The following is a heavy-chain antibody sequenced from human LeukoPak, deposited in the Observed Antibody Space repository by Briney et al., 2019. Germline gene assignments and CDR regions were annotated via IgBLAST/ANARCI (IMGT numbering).Heavy chain of an antibody. CDR3: AKGRREQPFDY. CDR2: ISGSGGNT. Sequence: GGSLRLSCAASGFTFSSYAMSWVRQAPGKGLEWDSAISGSGGNTYYADSVKGRFTISRDNSKNTLYLQMNSLRAEDTAVYYCAKGRREQPFDYWGQGTLVTVSS. V-gene: IGHV3-23*01. D-gene: IGHD1-26*01. CDR1: GFTFSSYA. J-gene: IGHJ4*02.